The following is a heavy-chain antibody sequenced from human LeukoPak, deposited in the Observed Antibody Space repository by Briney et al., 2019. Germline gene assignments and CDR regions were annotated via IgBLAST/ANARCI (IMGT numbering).Heavy chain of an antibody. Sequence: GASVKVSSKASGYTFTSYGISWVRQAPGQGLEWMAWISAYNGNTNYAQKLQGRVTMTTDTSTSTAYMELRSLRSDDTAVYYCARGFPPRRNYDSSGYYSYYFDYWGQGTLVTVSS. J-gene: IGHJ4*02. V-gene: IGHV1-18*01. CDR3: ARGFPPRRNYDSSGYYSYYFDY. CDR1: GYTFTSYG. CDR2: ISAYNGNT. D-gene: IGHD3-22*01.